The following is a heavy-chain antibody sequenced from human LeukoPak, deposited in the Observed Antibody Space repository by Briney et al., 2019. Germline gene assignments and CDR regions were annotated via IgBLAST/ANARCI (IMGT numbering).Heavy chain of an antibody. J-gene: IGHJ4*02. V-gene: IGHV3-48*01. D-gene: IGHD6-19*01. CDR2: ISSSSSTI. Sequence: GGSLRLSCAASGFTFSSYSMNWVRQAPGKGLEWVSYISSSSSTIYYADSVKGRFTISRDNAKNSLYLQMNSLRAEDTAVYYCARAGSGGWLDFDYWGQGTLVTVSS. CDR1: GFTFSSYS. CDR3: ARAGSGGWLDFDY.